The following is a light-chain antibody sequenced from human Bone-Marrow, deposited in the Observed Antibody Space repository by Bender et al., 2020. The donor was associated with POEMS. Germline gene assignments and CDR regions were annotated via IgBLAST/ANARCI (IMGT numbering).Light chain of an antibody. CDR1: SSNIGSNT. CDR3: ASWDDSLNGPV. CDR2: SNN. J-gene: IGLJ3*02. Sequence: QSMLTQPPSASGTPGQRVTISCSGSSSNIGSNTVNWYHQVPGTAPKLLIHSNNQRPSGVPDRFSASKSGTSASLAISGLQSEDETDYYCASWDDSLNGPVFGGGTKLTVL. V-gene: IGLV1-44*01.